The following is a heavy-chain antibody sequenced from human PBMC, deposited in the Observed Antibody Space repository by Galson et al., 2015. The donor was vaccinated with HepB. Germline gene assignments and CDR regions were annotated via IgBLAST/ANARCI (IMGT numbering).Heavy chain of an antibody. CDR2: IIPILGIA. J-gene: IGHJ4*02. V-gene: IGHV1-69*10. D-gene: IGHD3-10*01. Sequence: SVKVSCKASGGTFSSYAISWVRQAPGQGLEWMGGIIPILGIANYAQKFRGRVTITADKSTSTAYMELSSLRSEDTAVYYCARVGNYGSGSYYFDHWGQGTLVTVSS. CDR1: GGTFSSYA. CDR3: ARVGNYGSGSYYFDH.